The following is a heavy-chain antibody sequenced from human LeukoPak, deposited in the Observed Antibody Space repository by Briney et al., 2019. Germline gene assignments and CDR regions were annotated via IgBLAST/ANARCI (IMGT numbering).Heavy chain of an antibody. V-gene: IGHV3-53*01. J-gene: IGHJ4*02. CDR3: ATMFAIGWESPDY. D-gene: IGHD3-10*02. CDR1: GFTVSNTY. Sequence: GGSPRLSCAVSGFTVSNTYMSWIRLAPGKGLEWVSVIYDGGTTYNPDSVKGRFTISRDNSKNTLYLQMNSLRAEDTAVYYCATMFAIGWESPDYWGQGNLVTVSS. CDR2: IYDGGTT.